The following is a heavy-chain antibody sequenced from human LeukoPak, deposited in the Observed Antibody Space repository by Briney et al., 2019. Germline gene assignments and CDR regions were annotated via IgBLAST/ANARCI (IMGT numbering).Heavy chain of an antibody. Sequence: SVKVSCKASGGTFSSYAISWVRQAPGQGLEWMGGIIPIFGTANYAQKFQGRVTITADESTSTAYMELSSLRPEDTAVYYCARDSKRFLEHEMTYYYYYGMDVWGQGTTVTVSS. CDR2: IIPIFGTA. V-gene: IGHV1-69*13. CDR1: GGTFSSYA. CDR3: ARDSKRFLEHEMTYYYYYGMDV. J-gene: IGHJ6*02. D-gene: IGHD3-3*01.